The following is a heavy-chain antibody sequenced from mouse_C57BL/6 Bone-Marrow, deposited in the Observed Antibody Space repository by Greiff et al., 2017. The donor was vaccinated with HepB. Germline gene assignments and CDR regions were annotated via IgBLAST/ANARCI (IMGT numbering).Heavy chain of an antibody. CDR2: IDPSDSYT. D-gene: IGHD2-3*01. J-gene: IGHJ2*01. CDR3: AREPIYDGYYRDY. CDR1: GYTFTSYW. Sequence: VQLQQPGAELVKPGASVKLSCKASGYTFTSYWMQWVKQRPGQGLEWIGEIDPSDSYTNYNQKFKGKATLTVDTSSSTAYMQLSSLTSEDSAVYYCAREPIYDGYYRDYWGQGTTLTVSS. V-gene: IGHV1-50*01.